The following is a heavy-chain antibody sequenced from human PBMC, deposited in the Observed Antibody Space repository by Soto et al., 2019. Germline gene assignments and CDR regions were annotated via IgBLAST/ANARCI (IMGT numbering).Heavy chain of an antibody. V-gene: IGHV4-39*01. J-gene: IGHJ6*03. Sequence: PSETLSLTCTLSGGAITSSSYYWDWIRQPPGKGLEWIGGIHSSGSTFFNPSLKSRLTISVDSSKNQFSLKLSSVTAADTAVYYCAYYYYYYMDVWGKGTTVTVSS. CDR1: GGAITSSSYY. CDR3: AYYYYYYMDV. CDR2: IHSSGST.